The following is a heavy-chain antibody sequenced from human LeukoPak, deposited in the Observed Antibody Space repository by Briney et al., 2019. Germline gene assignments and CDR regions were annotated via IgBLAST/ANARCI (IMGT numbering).Heavy chain of an antibody. V-gene: IGHV3-23*01. J-gene: IGHJ6*02. CDR3: AGPYCSGGSCYLPPDYYYGMDV. CDR2: ISGSGGAT. D-gene: IGHD2-15*01. CDR1: GFTFSSYA. Sequence: GGSLRLSCAASGFTFSSYAMSWVRQAPGKGLEWVSGISGSGGATYYADSVKGRLTISRDNSKNRFYLQMNSLRAEDTAVYYCAGPYCSGGSCYLPPDYYYGMDVWGQGTTVTVSS.